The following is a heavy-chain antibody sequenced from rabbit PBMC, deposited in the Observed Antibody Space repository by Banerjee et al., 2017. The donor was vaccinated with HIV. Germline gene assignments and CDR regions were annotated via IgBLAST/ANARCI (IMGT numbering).Heavy chain of an antibody. J-gene: IGHJ3*01. CDR3: ARSNSGDYMGL. CDR2: INTSSGNA. CDR1: GFSFSNKYV. V-gene: IGHV1S45*01. Sequence: QEQLEESGGDLVKPEGSLTLTCTASGFSFSNKYVMCWVRQAPGKGLEWIACINTSSGNAVYANWAKGRFTISKASWTTVTLQMTSLTAADTATYFCARSNSGDYMGLWGQGTLSPS. D-gene: IGHD1-1*01.